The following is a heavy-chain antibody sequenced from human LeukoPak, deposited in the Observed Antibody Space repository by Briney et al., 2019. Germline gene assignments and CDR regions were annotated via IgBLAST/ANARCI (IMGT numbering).Heavy chain of an antibody. CDR3: ARDLPAAVD. Sequence: GGSLRLSCAASGFSFSGYSMSWVRQAPGKGLEWVSFISRDSSDIYHADSVRGRFTISSDNAKNSLYLQMNSLRADDTAVYYCARDLPAAVDWGQGTLVTVSS. J-gene: IGHJ4*02. CDR1: GFSFSGYS. D-gene: IGHD2-2*01. V-gene: IGHV3-21*01. CDR2: ISRDSSDI.